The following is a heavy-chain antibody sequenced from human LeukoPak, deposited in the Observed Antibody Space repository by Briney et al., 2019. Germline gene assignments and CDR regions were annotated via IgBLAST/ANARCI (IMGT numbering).Heavy chain of an antibody. CDR1: GFTFDRYV. CDR2: IHPNNGGV. CDR3: VKDAPNGSVDF. D-gene: IGHD2-8*01. V-gene: IGHV3-9*01. Sequence: GGSLRLSCVPSGFTFDRYVMHWLRLAPGKGLECVSSIHPNNGGVGYAASVKGRFAISRDNARNSLYLEMTSLRPEDTAVYYCVKDAPNGSVDFWGRGTLVTVSS. J-gene: IGHJ4*02.